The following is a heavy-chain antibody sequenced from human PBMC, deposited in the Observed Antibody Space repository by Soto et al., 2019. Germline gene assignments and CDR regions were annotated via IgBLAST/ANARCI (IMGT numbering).Heavy chain of an antibody. Sequence: EVQLLESGGGLVQPGGSLRLSCAASGFTFSSYAMSWVCLAPGKGLEWVSAISGSGGSTYYADSVKGRFTISRDNSKNTLYLQMNSLRAEDTAVYYCAKDAGGSWGGYYYYYMDVWGKGTTVTVSS. CDR2: ISGSGGST. J-gene: IGHJ6*03. CDR1: GFTFSSYA. D-gene: IGHD3-10*01. V-gene: IGHV3-23*01. CDR3: AKDAGGSWGGYYYYYMDV.